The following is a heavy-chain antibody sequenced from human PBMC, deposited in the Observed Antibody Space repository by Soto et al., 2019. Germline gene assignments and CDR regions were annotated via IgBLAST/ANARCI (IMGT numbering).Heavy chain of an antibody. Sequence: QVQLQESGPGLVKPSQTLSLTCTVSGGSISSGGYYWSWIRQHPGKGLEWIGYIYYSRSTYYNPSLKSRVTISVDTYKNQFSLKLSSVTAADTAVYYCARVCGGDCHYGMDVWGQGTTVTVSS. CDR1: GGSISSGGYY. J-gene: IGHJ6*02. CDR3: ARVCGGDCHYGMDV. D-gene: IGHD2-21*02. CDR2: IYYSRST. V-gene: IGHV4-31*03.